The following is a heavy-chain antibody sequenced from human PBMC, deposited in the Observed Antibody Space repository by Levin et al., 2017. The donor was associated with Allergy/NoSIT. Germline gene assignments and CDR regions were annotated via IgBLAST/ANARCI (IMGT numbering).Heavy chain of an antibody. V-gene: IGHV3-9*01. Sequence: SLKISCAASGFIFDDYAMHWVRQAPGKGLEWVSGISWNSDIIGYADSVKGRFTISRDSATNSLYLQVNSLRAEDKALYYCAKGADSIAAAGIIDYWGQGTLVTVSS. CDR2: ISWNSDII. D-gene: IGHD6-13*01. CDR3: AKGADSIAAAGIIDY. J-gene: IGHJ4*02. CDR1: GFIFDDYA.